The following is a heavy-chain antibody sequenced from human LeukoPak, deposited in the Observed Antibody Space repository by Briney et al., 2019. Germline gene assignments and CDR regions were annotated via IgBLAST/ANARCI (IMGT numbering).Heavy chain of an antibody. D-gene: IGHD3-10*01. Sequence: PGGSLRLSCAASGFTVSSTYMNWVRQAPGEGLEWVSVIYSGGSTFYADSLKGRFTISRDNSKNTLYLQMNSLRVEDTALYYCARGDGSYYFDYWGQGTLVTVSS. CDR2: IYSGGST. CDR1: GFTVSSTY. V-gene: IGHV3-53*01. J-gene: IGHJ4*02. CDR3: ARGDGSYYFDY.